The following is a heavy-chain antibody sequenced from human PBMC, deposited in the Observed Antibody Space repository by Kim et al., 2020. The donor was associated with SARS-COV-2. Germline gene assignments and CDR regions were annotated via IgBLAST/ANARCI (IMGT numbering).Heavy chain of an antibody. D-gene: IGHD2-2*02. V-gene: IGHV1-18*04. CDR2: ISVYNGDI. CDR1: GYTFTDYG. CDR3: ARDASKYCSRTSCYSGYYY. Sequence: ASVKVSCKASGYTFTDYGISWVRRAPGQGLQWMGWISVYNGDIKYAQNFQGRVTVTTETSTSTAYMELRSLRSDDTAVYYCARDASKYCSRTSCYSGYYY. J-gene: IGHJ6*01.